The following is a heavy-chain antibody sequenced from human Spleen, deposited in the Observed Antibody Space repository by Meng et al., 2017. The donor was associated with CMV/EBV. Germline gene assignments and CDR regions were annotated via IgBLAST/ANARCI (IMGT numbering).Heavy chain of an antibody. CDR2: INHSGST. CDR3: ARDSWFQEGFDY. D-gene: IGHD6-13*01. V-gene: IGHV4-34*01. CDR1: GGSFSGYY. Sequence: QWQLKQWGAGLLKPSETLSLTCAVYGGSFSGYYWSWIRQPPGKGLEWIGEINHSGSTNYNPSLKSRVTISVDTSKNQFSLKLSSVTAADTAVYYCARDSWFQEGFDYWGQGTLVTASS. J-gene: IGHJ4*02.